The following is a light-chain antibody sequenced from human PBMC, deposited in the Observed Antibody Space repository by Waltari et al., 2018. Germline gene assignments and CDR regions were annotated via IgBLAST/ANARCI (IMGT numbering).Light chain of an antibody. Sequence: QSALTQPASVSGSPGQSITIYCTGTSSGVGSYNLVSWYQQHPGKAPKLMIYEVSKRPSGVSNRFSGSKSGNTASLTISGLQAEDEADYYCCSYAGSSTYVVFGGGTKLTVL. V-gene: IGLV2-23*02. J-gene: IGLJ2*01. CDR1: SSGVGSYNL. CDR3: CSYAGSSTYVV. CDR2: EVS.